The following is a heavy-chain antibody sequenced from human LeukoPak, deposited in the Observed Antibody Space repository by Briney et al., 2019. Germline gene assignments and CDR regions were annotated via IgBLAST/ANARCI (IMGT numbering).Heavy chain of an antibody. V-gene: IGHV3-33*01. CDR1: GFTFSSYG. CDR2: IWYDGSNK. J-gene: IGHJ4*02. CDR3: ARDALGYSYGDY. Sequence: GRSLRLSCAASGFTFSSYGMRWVRQAPGKGLEWVAVIWYDGSNKYYADSVKGRFTISRDNSKNTLYLQINSLRAEDTAVYYCARDALGYSYGDYWGQGTLVTVSS. D-gene: IGHD5-18*01.